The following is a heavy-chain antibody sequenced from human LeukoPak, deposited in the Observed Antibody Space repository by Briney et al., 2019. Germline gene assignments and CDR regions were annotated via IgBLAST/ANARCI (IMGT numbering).Heavy chain of an antibody. Sequence: SETLSLTCTVSGGSISSYYWSWIRQPPGKGLEWIGYIYYSGSTDYNPSLKSRVTISVDTSKNQFSLKLSSVTAADTAVYYCARAVAGSFDYWGQGTLVTVSS. V-gene: IGHV4-59*01. CDR2: IYYSGST. J-gene: IGHJ4*02. CDR3: ARAVAGSFDY. CDR1: GGSISSYY. D-gene: IGHD6-19*01.